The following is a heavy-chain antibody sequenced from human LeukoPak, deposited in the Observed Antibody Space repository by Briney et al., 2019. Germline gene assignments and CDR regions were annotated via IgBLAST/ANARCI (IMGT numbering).Heavy chain of an antibody. V-gene: IGHV3-53*01. CDR2: IYSSGGT. CDR3: AREGVSGSYFDY. J-gene: IGHJ4*02. Sequence: GGSLRLSCAPSGFTVISNHMSWVRQAPGKGLEWVSVIYSSGGTYYADSVKGQFTISRDNSELYLQMNSLRPEDTAMYYCAREGVSGSYFDYWGQGTLVTVSS. CDR1: GFTVISNH. D-gene: IGHD6-19*01.